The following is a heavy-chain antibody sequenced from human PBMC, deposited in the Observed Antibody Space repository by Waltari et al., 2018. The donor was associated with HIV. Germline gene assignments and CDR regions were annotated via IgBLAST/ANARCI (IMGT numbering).Heavy chain of an antibody. CDR3: ATGAIDAFEI. J-gene: IGHJ3*02. CDR2: VKIDGVTT. CDR1: GLSIGTYW. Sequence: EEQLVESGGGLVQPGGSLRLSCASSGLSIGTYWMHWGRQAPGKGLECVSFVKIDGVTTKYADSVKGRFTISRDNAKNTVYLQMNSLRAEDTAVYYCATGAIDAFEIWGQGTKVTVSS. V-gene: IGHV3-74*03. D-gene: IGHD1-26*01.